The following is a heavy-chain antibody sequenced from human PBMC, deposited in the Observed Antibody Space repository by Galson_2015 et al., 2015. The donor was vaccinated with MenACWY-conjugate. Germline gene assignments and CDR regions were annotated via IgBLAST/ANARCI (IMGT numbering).Heavy chain of an antibody. CDR3: ARQGSSSSWFDP. D-gene: IGHD6-6*01. V-gene: IGHV5-51*01. J-gene: IGHJ5*02. Sequence: QSGAEVKKPGESLKISCKASGYRFTNSWIAWVRQMPGKGLEWMGIIYPSDSETRYSPSFQGQVTISADKSIDTAYLQWSSLKASDTAMYYCARQGSSSSWFDPWGQGTLVTVSS. CDR2: IYPSDSET. CDR1: GYRFTNSW.